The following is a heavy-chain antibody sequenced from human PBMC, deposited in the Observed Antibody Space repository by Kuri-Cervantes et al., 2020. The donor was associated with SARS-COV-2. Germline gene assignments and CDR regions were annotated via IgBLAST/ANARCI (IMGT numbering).Heavy chain of an antibody. CDR1: GYSISSGYY. J-gene: IGHJ5*02. V-gene: IGHV4-38-2*01. D-gene: IGHD2-2*01. CDR3: ARGQDIVVVPAANIASEYWFDP. Sequence: SETLSLTCAVSGYSISSGYYWGWIRQPAGTRLEWVGSIYHSGSTYYNPSLKSRVTISVDTSKNQFSLKLSSVTAADTAVYYCARGQDIVVVPAANIASEYWFDPWGQGTLVTFSS. CDR2: IYHSGST.